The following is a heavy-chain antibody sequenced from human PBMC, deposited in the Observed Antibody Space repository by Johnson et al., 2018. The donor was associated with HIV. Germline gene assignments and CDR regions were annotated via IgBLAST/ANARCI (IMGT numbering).Heavy chain of an antibody. CDR1: GFTNNNAW. J-gene: IGHJ3*02. D-gene: IGHD3-16*02. CDR3: TTAIVIDAFDI. Sequence: VQLVESGGGLIQPGGSLRLSCAASGFTNNNAWMNCVRQAPGKGLEWVGRIKSKSDGGTADYAAPVKGRFTISRDDSEKILYLQMSSLKTEDTAVYYCTTAIVIDAFDIWGQGTMVTVSS. CDR2: IKSKSDGGTA. V-gene: IGHV3-15*01.